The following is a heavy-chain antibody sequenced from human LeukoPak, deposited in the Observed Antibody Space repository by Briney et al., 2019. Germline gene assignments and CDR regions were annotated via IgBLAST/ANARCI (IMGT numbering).Heavy chain of an antibody. CDR1: GYTFTGYY. CDR3: ARAGWDSTGPNTPWFDP. Sequence: ASVKVSCKASGYTFTGYYMHWVRQAPGQGLEWMGWINPNSGGTNYAQKIQGRVTMTRDTSISTAYMELSRLRSDDTAVYYCARAGWDSTGPNTPWFDPWGQGTLVTVSS. D-gene: IGHD2-2*01. J-gene: IGHJ5*02. V-gene: IGHV1-2*02. CDR2: INPNSGGT.